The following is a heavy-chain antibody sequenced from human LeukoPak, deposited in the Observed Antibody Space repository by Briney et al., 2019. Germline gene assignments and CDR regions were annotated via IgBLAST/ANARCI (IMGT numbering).Heavy chain of an antibody. J-gene: IGHJ6*03. Sequence: ASVKVSCKASGYTFTSYDINWVRQATGQGLEWMGWMNPNSGNTGYAQKFQGRVTITRNTSISTAYMELSSLRSEDTAVYYCARVHALYYYYYRDVWGKGTTVTVSS. V-gene: IGHV1-8*03. D-gene: IGHD2-2*01. CDR3: ARVHALYYYYYRDV. CDR1: GYTFTSYD. CDR2: MNPNSGNT.